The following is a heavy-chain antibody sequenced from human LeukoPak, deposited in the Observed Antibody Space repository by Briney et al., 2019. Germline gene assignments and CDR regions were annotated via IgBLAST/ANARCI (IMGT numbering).Heavy chain of an antibody. D-gene: IGHD3-9*01. J-gene: IGHJ4*02. CDR2: IYHSGST. Sequence: MSSETLSLTCTVSGYSISSGYYWGWIRQPPGQGLEWIGSIYHSGSTYYNPSLKSRVTISVDTSKNQFSLKLSSVTAADTAVYYCARLWKVLRYFDWLSYFDYWGQGTLVTVSS. CDR3: ARLWKVLRYFDWLSYFDY. CDR1: GYSISSGYY. V-gene: IGHV4-38-2*02.